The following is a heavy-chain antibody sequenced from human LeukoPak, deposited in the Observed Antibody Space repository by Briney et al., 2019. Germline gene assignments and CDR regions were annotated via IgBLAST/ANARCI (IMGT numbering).Heavy chain of an antibody. Sequence: RASETLSLTCTVSGGSISSGDYYWSWIRQPPGKGLEWIGYIYYSGSTYYNPSLKSRVTISVDTSKNQFSLKLSSVTAADTAVYYCARVARGLHFDYWGQGTLVTVSS. CDR1: GGSISSGDYY. V-gene: IGHV4-30-4*01. J-gene: IGHJ4*02. CDR3: ARVARGLHFDY. D-gene: IGHD4-11*01. CDR2: IYYSGST.